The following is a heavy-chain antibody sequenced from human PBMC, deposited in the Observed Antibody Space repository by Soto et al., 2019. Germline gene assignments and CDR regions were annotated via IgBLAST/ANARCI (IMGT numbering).Heavy chain of an antibody. D-gene: IGHD1-1*01. V-gene: IGHV3-21*01. CDR2: IGRTGIDR. CDR3: VCDDNRRY. Sequence: EVQLVESGGGLVKPGGSLRLSCAGSGFSFSTSTMNWVRQAPGKGLEFVSSIGRTGIDRYYIDSVKGRFTISRDNAQNSLYLQMNSLSAVDTALYYCVCDDNRRYWGQGTLVTVSS. CDR1: GFSFSTST. J-gene: IGHJ4*02.